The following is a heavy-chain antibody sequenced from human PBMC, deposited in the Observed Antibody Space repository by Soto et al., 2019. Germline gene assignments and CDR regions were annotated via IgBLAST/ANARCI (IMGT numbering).Heavy chain of an antibody. J-gene: IGHJ4*02. V-gene: IGHV4-59*12. D-gene: IGHD2-15*01. CDR3: ARGGIHTLTSRLLLRQLYFDY. CDR2: INHSGST. CDR1: ARSISSYY. Sequence: PSKTLSLTCTVSARSISSYYWSWIRQPPENGLEWIGYINHSGSTNYNPSLKSRVTISVDTSKNQFSLKLSSVTAADTAVYYCARGGIHTLTSRLLLRQLYFDYWGQGTLVTVSS.